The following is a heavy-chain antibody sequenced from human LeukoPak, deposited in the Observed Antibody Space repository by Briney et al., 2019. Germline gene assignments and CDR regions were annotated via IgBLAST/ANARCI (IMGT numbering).Heavy chain of an antibody. CDR1: GGSISSSSYY. D-gene: IGHD3-3*01. J-gene: IGHJ4*02. Sequence: SETLSLTCTVYGGSISSSSYYWGWIRQPPGKGLEWIGSIYYSGSTYYNPSLKSRVTISVDTSKNQFSLKLSSVTAADTAVYYCARDRSYGRWDDFWSGYYNYFDYWGQGTLVTVSS. CDR2: IYYSGST. V-gene: IGHV4-39*07. CDR3: ARDRSYGRWDDFWSGYYNYFDY.